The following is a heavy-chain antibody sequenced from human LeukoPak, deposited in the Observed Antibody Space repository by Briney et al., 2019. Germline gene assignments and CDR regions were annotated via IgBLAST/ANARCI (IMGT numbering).Heavy chain of an antibody. Sequence: SVKVSCQASRGALPSHSISWLQQPPAHGLQWMGTIISIFSATHYAHKFPGRVTITAQKSTNTPYLELSSLEYEDTAVYYCARGGEVNYYVNSGHFDFWGHGTLVTVSS. J-gene: IGHJ4*01. CDR1: RGALPSHS. CDR3: ARGGEVNYYVNSGHFDF. CDR2: IISIFSAT. V-gene: IGHV1-69*06. D-gene: IGHD3-22*01.